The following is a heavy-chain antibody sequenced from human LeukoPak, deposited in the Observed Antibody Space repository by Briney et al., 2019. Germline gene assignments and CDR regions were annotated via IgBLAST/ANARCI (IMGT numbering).Heavy chain of an antibody. CDR2: ISSSSSYI. D-gene: IGHD3-16*01. CDR3: ARDPKFGGGSTDY. J-gene: IGHJ4*02. Sequence: PGGSLRFSCAASGFTFGIYSMNWVRQAPGKGLEWVSSISSSSSYIYYADSVKGRFTISRDNAKNSLYLQMNSLRAEDTAVYYCARDPKFGGGSTDYWGQGTLVTVSS. CDR1: GFTFGIYS. V-gene: IGHV3-21*01.